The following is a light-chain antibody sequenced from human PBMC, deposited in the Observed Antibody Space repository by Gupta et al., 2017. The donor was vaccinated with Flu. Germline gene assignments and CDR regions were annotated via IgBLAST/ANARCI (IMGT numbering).Light chain of an antibody. CDR3: QQYSRFST. Sequence: DIQMTQSPSTLSASVGDTVTITCRASQSISTWLAWYQQIPGRAPKLLIYMASAVETGVPSRFSGSGAGTEFTLTSSSLQHDDFATYYCQQYSRFSTFGGGTKVEIK. J-gene: IGKJ4*01. CDR2: MAS. CDR1: QSISTW. V-gene: IGKV1-5*03.